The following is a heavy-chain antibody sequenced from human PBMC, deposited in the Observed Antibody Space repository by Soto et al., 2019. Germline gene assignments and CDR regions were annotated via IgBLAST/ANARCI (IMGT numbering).Heavy chain of an antibody. Sequence: SVKLSCKASGGSISSYAISWVRQAPGQGLEWMGGIIPIFGTANYAQKFQGRVTITADESTSTAYMELSSLRSEDTAVYYCARVLPPDYPINWFDPWGQGTLVTVSS. CDR1: GGSISSYA. V-gene: IGHV1-69*13. D-gene: IGHD4-17*01. CDR2: IIPIFGTA. J-gene: IGHJ5*02. CDR3: ARVLPPDYPINWFDP.